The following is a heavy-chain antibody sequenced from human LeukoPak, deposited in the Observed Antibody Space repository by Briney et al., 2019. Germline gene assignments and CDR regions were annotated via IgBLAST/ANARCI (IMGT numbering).Heavy chain of an antibody. J-gene: IGHJ4*02. CDR3: ARDYKADY. Sequence: GGSLRLSCATSGFTFRTYAMTWVRQAPEKGLEWVSAMSASGDETKYADSVKGRFTISRDNSKNTLFLQINRLRGDDTAVYYCARDYKADYWGQGTLVTVSS. CDR1: GFTFRTYA. CDR2: MSASGDET. V-gene: IGHV3-23*01. D-gene: IGHD1-1*01.